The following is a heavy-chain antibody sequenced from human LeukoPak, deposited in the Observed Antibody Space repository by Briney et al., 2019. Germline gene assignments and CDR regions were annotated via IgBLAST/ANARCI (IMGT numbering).Heavy chain of an antibody. CDR2: IKSKTDGGTT. CDR1: GFTFSNAW. CDR3: TTIAAAGQYDY. V-gene: IGHV3-15*01. Sequence: GGSLRLSCAASGFTFSNAWMSWVRQAPGKGLEWVGRIKSKTDGGTTDYAAPVKGRFTISRDDSRNTLYLQMSSLKIEDTAVYYCTTIAAAGQYDYWGQGTLVTVSS. J-gene: IGHJ4*02. D-gene: IGHD6-13*01.